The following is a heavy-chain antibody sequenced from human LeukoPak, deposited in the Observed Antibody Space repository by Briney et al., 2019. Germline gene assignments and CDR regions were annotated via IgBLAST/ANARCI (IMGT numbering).Heavy chain of an antibody. D-gene: IGHD6-6*01. Sequence: SETLSLTCTVSGDSISSYYWSWIRQLPGKGLEWIGYIHTGGGTSYIPSLKGRVTISIDTSKNQFSLKLSSVTAADSAVYYCARLTRLSTSPDRYYLDYWGQGTLVTVSS. V-gene: IGHV4-4*09. CDR1: GDSISSYY. J-gene: IGHJ4*02. CDR3: ARLTRLSTSPDRYYLDY. CDR2: IHTGGGT.